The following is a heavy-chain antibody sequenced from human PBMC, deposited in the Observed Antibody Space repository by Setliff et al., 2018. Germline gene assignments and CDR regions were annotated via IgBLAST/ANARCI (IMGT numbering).Heavy chain of an antibody. CDR1: RFTFGDYV. Sequence: PGGSLRLSCRGFRFTFGDYVMKWVRQAPGKGLEWVSYISSSSHIISYADSVKGRFTISRDNAKNSLYLQMNSLRTEETALYYCAKGGPQRGSSGYYLYYFDYWGQGTLVTVSS. V-gene: IGHV3-48*01. D-gene: IGHD3-22*01. CDR3: AKGGPQRGSSGYYLYYFDY. CDR2: ISSSSHII. J-gene: IGHJ4*02.